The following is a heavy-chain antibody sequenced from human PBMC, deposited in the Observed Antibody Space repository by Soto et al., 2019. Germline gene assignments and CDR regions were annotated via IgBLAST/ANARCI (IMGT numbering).Heavy chain of an antibody. CDR1: GFTFSSYG. Sequence: GGSLRLSCAASGFTFSSYGMHWVRQAPGKGLEWVAVISYDGSNKYYADSVKGRFTISGDNSKNTLYLQMNSLRAEDTAVYYCAKAHSSSAYYYYYYGMDVWAQGTTVTVSS. J-gene: IGHJ6*02. D-gene: IGHD6-6*01. CDR3: AKAHSSSAYYYYYYGMDV. V-gene: IGHV3-30*18. CDR2: ISYDGSNK.